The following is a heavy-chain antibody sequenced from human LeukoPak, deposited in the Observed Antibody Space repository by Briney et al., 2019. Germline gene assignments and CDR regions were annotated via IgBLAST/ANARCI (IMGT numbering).Heavy chain of an antibody. J-gene: IGHJ6*02. CDR2: IWYDGSNK. CDR1: GFTFSSYS. Sequence: GGSLRLSCAASGFTFSSYSMNWVRQAPGKGLEWVAVIWYDGSNKYYADSVKGRFTISRDNSKNTLYLQMNSLTAEDTAVYYCARVPGYSGYFYGMDVWGQGTTVTVSS. D-gene: IGHD5-12*01. V-gene: IGHV3-33*08. CDR3: ARVPGYSGYFYGMDV.